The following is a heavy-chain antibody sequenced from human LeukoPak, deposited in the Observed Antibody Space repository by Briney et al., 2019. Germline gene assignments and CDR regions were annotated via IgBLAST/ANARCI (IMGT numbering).Heavy chain of an antibody. J-gene: IGHJ4*02. CDR3: ARDHRSGSYGHIFDY. Sequence: SETLSLTCAVYGGSFSGYCWSWIRQPPGKGLEWIGEINHSGSTNYNPSLKSRVTISVDTSKNQFSLKLSSVTAADTAVYYCARDHRSGSYGHIFDYWGQGTLVTVSS. CDR2: INHSGST. D-gene: IGHD1-26*01. CDR1: GGSFSGYC. V-gene: IGHV4-34*01.